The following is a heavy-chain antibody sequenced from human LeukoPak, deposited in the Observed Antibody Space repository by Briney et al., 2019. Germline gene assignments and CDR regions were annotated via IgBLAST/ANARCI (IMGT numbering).Heavy chain of an antibody. D-gene: IGHD6-19*01. CDR1: GFTVSSNY. CDR3: ASWPGGWYGEDS. CDR2: IYSGGST. V-gene: IGHV3-53*01. J-gene: IGHJ4*02. Sequence: PGGSLRLSCAASGFTVSSNYMYWVRQAPGKGLEWVSVIYSGGSTYYADSVKGRFTISRDNSKNTLYLQMNSLRVEDTAVYYCASWPGGWYGEDSWGQGTLVTVSS.